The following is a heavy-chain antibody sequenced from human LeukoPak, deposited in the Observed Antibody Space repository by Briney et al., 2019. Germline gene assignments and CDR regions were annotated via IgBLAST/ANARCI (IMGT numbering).Heavy chain of an antibody. J-gene: IGHJ4*02. CDR3: ARGPGDY. Sequence: LETLSLTCTVSGGSISSYCWSWIRQPPGKGLEWIGYIYYSGSTNYNPSLKSRVTISVDTSKNQFSLKLSSVTAADTAVYYCARGPGDYWGQGTLVTVS. CDR2: IYYSGST. CDR1: GGSISSYC. V-gene: IGHV4-59*01.